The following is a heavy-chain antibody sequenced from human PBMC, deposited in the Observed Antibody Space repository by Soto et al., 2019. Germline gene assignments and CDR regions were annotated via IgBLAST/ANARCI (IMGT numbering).Heavy chain of an antibody. CDR2: ITGSGDDT. V-gene: IGHV3-23*01. J-gene: IGHJ4*02. D-gene: IGHD2-2*01. CDR3: AKFGSSSCSPHYYFDY. Sequence: EVQLLESGGGLVQPGGSLRLSCAASGFTFNNYAMGWVRQAPGKGLEWVSAITGSGDDTYYIDSVKGRFTISRDNSKSTLYLQMNRLRAEDTAIYYCAKFGSSSCSPHYYFDYWGQGTLVTVSS. CDR1: GFTFNNYA.